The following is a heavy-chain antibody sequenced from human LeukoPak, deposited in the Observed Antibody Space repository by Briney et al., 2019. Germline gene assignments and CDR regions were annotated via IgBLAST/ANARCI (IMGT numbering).Heavy chain of an antibody. J-gene: IGHJ6*02. CDR1: GFTFSSYW. V-gene: IGHV3-7*01. Sequence: HPGGSLRLSCAASGFTFSSYWMSWVRQAPGKGLEWVANIKQDGREKYYVDSVKGRFTISRDNAKNSLYLEMNSLRAEDSAVFYCAGDRAFWTSGWYQGDYYYGMDVWGQGTTVTVSS. D-gene: IGHD6-19*01. CDR3: AGDRAFWTSGWYQGDYYYGMDV. CDR2: IKQDGREK.